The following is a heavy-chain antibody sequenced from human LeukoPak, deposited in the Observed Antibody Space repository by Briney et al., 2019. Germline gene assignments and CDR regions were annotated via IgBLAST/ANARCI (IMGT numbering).Heavy chain of an antibody. D-gene: IGHD4-23*01. V-gene: IGHV1-2*02. CDR1: AYGFTCSY. J-gene: IGHJ4*02. CDR2: INPNSGVT. Sequence: GASVKVCCKAAAYGFTCSYIRWERHAPGQGLEWMGWINPNSGVTNYAQKFQGRVTMTRDTSISTAYMELSSMRSDDTAVDYCARALFTHYCGNSGFHLNYWGQGALVTVSS. CDR3: ARALFTHYCGNSGFHLNY.